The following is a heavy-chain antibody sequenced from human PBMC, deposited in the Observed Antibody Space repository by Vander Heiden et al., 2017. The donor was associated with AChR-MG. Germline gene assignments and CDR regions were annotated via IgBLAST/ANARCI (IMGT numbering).Heavy chain of an antibody. Sequence: QVQLQESGPGLVKPSGTLSLTCSVSGGSISSSNWWSWVRQPPGKGLEWIGEIYHSGKTNYHPSLKSRVTISVDQSKNQLSLQLTSVTAADTAVYYCARISGGQRAFDIWGQGTMGTVSS. V-gene: IGHV4-4*02. J-gene: IGHJ3*02. CDR2: IYHSGKT. CDR1: GGSISSSNW. CDR3: ARISGGQRAFDI.